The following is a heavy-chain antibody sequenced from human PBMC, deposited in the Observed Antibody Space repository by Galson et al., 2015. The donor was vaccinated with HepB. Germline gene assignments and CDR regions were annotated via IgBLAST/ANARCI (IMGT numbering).Heavy chain of an antibody. Sequence: SVKVSCKASGYTFTNYGFTWVRQAPGQGLEWMGWIRAYNGNTNYAQKFQGRVTMTTDTSTSTAYMELRNLRSDDTALYYCARDGGGHPAQLDYWGQGTLVTISS. J-gene: IGHJ4*02. CDR1: GYTFTNYG. CDR2: IRAYNGNT. CDR3: ARDGGGHPAQLDY. V-gene: IGHV1-18*01. D-gene: IGHD2-21*01.